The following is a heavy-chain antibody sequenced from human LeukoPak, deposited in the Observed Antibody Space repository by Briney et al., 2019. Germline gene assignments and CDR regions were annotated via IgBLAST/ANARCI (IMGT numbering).Heavy chain of an antibody. CDR3: ARHKGPAVAALDY. CDR1: GGSFSGYY. J-gene: IGHJ4*02. Sequence: ETLSLTCAVYGGSFSGYYWSWIRQPPGKGLEWTGEINHSGSTNYTPSLKSRVTISVDTSKNKFSLKLSSVTAADTAVYYCARHKGPAVAALDYLGKGTLVTVSS. D-gene: IGHD6-19*01. CDR2: INHSGST. V-gene: IGHV4-34*01.